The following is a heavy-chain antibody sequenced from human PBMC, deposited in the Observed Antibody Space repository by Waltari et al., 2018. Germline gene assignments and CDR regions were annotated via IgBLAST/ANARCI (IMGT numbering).Heavy chain of an antibody. CDR1: GFTFRSYG. Sequence: QVQLVESGGGVVQPGRSLRLSCAASGFTFRSYGMHWVRQAPGKGLEWVAVISYDGTNKFYVHSVKGRFTISRDNSKNTLYLQMNSLRAEDTAVYYCAKALGSGYDSVPDFDYWGQGTLVTVSS. CDR3: AKALGSGYDSVPDFDY. D-gene: IGHD5-12*01. J-gene: IGHJ4*02. CDR2: ISYDGTNK. V-gene: IGHV3-30*18.